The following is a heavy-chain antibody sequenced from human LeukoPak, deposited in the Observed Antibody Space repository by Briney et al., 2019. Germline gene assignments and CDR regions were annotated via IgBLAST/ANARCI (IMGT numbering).Heavy chain of an antibody. J-gene: IGHJ4*02. CDR1: GYTFTSYY. Sequence: ASVKVSCKASGYTFTSYYIHWVRQAPRQGLEWMAIINPSGGTTSYAQKFQGRLTMTRDTSTSTVYMELSSLRSEDTAVYYCARDHQPSYDSSAYYYPGDYWGQGTLVTVSS. V-gene: IGHV1-46*01. CDR3: ARDHQPSYDSSAYYYPGDY. D-gene: IGHD3-22*01. CDR2: INPSGGTT.